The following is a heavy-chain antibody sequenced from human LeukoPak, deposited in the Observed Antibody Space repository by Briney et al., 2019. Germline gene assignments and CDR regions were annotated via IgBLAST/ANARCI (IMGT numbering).Heavy chain of an antibody. Sequence: GGSLRLSCAASGFTFSSYSMNWVRQAPGKGLEWVSSISSSSSYIYYADSVKGRFTISRDNAKNSLYLQMNSLRAEDTAVYYCAKKATTIFGVVYFDYWGQGTLVTVSS. CDR2: ISSSSSYI. V-gene: IGHV3-21*04. D-gene: IGHD3-3*01. CDR3: AKKATTIFGVVYFDY. CDR1: GFTFSSYS. J-gene: IGHJ4*02.